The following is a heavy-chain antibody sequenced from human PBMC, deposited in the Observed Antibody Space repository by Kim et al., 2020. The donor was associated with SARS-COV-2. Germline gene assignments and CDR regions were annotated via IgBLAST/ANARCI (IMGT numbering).Heavy chain of an antibody. CDR3: ARGRSGRLLLRKYYFDY. CDR2: INHSGST. Sequence: SETLSLTCAVYGGSFSGYYWSWIRQPPGKGLEWIGEINHSGSTNYNPSLKSRVTISVDTSKNQFSLKLSSVTAADTAVYYCARGRSGRLLLRKYYFDYWGQGTLVTVSS. D-gene: IGHD3-22*01. CDR1: GGSFSGYY. J-gene: IGHJ4*02. V-gene: IGHV4-34*01.